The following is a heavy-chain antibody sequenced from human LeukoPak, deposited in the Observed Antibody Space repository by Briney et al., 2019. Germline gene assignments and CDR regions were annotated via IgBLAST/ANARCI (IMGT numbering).Heavy chain of an antibody. CDR2: IYHSGST. CDR3: ARVGLRIAARLDY. CDR1: GYSISSGYY. Sequence: SETLSLNCTVSGYSISSGYYWGWLRQPPGKGLEWIGSIYHSGSTYYNPSLKSRVTISVDTSKNQFSLKLSSVTAADTAVYYCARVGLRIAARLDYWGQGTLVTVSS. D-gene: IGHD6-6*01. J-gene: IGHJ4*02. V-gene: IGHV4-38-2*02.